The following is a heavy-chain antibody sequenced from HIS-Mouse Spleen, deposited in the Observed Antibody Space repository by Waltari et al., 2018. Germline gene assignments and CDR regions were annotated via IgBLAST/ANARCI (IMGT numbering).Heavy chain of an antibody. Sequence: EVQLVESGGGLVQPGGSLRLSCAASGFTFSSYDLHWVRQATGKGLEWVSAIGTAGDTYYPGSVKGRFTISRENAKNSLYLQMNSLRAGDTAVYYCARGAIGELLSFDYWGQGTLVTVSS. D-gene: IGHD3-10*01. CDR3: ARGAIGELLSFDY. V-gene: IGHV3-13*01. J-gene: IGHJ4*02. CDR1: GFTFSSYD. CDR2: IGTAGDT.